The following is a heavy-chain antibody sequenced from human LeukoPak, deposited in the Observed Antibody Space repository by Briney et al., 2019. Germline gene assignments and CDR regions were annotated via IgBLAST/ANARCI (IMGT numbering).Heavy chain of an antibody. CDR3: AKDHYYYDSSGYNYFDY. J-gene: IGHJ4*02. Sequence: GGSLRLSCAASGFTFSSYGMHWVRQAPGKGLEWVAFIRYDGSNKYYADSVKGRFTISRDNSKNTLYLQMNSLRAEDTAVYYCAKDHYYYDSSGYNYFDYWGQGTLVTVSS. V-gene: IGHV3-30*02. D-gene: IGHD3-22*01. CDR2: IRYDGSNK. CDR1: GFTFSSYG.